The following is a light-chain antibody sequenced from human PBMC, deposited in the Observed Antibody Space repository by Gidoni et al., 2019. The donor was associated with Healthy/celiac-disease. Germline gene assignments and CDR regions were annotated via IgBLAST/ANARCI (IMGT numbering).Light chain of an antibody. CDR3: QQYNSYLYT. CDR1: QSISSC. CDR2: DAS. J-gene: IGKJ2*01. V-gene: IGKV1-5*01. Sequence: DNHLTPSPSTLSASVGDRVTITCRASQSISSCLVWYQQKQGKAPKLLIYDASSLESGVPSRFRGSGSGTEFTLTISSLQPDDFATYYCQQYNSYLYTCXQXTKLXIK.